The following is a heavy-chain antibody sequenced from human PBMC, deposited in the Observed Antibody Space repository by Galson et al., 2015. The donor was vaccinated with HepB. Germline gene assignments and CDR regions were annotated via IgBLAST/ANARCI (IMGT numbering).Heavy chain of an antibody. CDR1: GYTLTELS. CDR3: ATSKDSGSYLFDY. Sequence: SVKVSCKVSGYTLTELSMHWVRQAPGKGLEWMGGFDPEDGETIYAQKFQGRVTMTEDTSTDTAYMELSSLRSEDTAVYYCATSKDSGSYLFDYWGQGTLVTVSS. V-gene: IGHV1-24*01. CDR2: FDPEDGET. J-gene: IGHJ4*02. D-gene: IGHD1-26*01.